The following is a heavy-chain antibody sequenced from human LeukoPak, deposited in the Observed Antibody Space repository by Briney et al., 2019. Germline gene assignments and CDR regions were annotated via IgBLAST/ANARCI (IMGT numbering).Heavy chain of an antibody. Sequence: GESLKISCKGSGYSFTSYCIGWVRQMPGKGLEWMGIIYPGDSDTRYSPSFQGQVTISADKSISTAYLQWSSLKASDTAMYYCARYSGYDLRYYYGMDVWGQGTTVTVSS. D-gene: IGHD5-12*01. CDR1: GYSFTSYC. CDR2: IYPGDSDT. V-gene: IGHV5-51*01. CDR3: ARYSGYDLRYYYGMDV. J-gene: IGHJ6*02.